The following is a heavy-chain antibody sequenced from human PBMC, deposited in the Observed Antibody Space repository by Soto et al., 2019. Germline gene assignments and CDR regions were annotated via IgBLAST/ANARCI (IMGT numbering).Heavy chain of an antibody. Sequence: QVQLVESGGGVVQRGRSLRLSCAASGFTFSSYGMHWVRQAPGKGLEWVAVIWYDGSNKYYADSVKGRFTISGDNSMTTLNLYINGVTAEDRGVYSCERVNNDWYFSGGFGLDYWGQGTLVTVSS. V-gene: IGHV3-33*01. CDR3: ERVNNDWYFSGGFGLDY. J-gene: IGHJ4*02. D-gene: IGHD2-21*02. CDR2: IWYDGSNK. CDR1: GFTFSSYG.